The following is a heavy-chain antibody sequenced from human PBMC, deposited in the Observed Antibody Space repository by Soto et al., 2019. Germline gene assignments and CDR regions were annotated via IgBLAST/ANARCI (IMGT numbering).Heavy chain of an antibody. Sequence: QVQLVQSGAEVKKPGSSVKVSCKASGGTFSSYTISWVRQAPGQGLEWMGRIIPILGIANYAQKFQGRVTITADKSTSTADMELRSLGSEDTAVYYCARARYCSSTSCYAETFDYWGQGTLVTVSS. D-gene: IGHD2-2*01. CDR1: GGTFSSYT. J-gene: IGHJ4*02. V-gene: IGHV1-69*02. CDR2: IIPILGIA. CDR3: ARARYCSSTSCYAETFDY.